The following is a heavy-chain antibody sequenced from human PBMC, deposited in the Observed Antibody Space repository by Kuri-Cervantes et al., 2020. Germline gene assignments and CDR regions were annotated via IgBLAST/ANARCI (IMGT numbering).Heavy chain of an antibody. D-gene: IGHD3-10*01. Sequence: SETLSLTCTVSGGSISSGGYYWSWIRQPAGKGLEWIGRIYTSGSTNYNPSLKSRVTISVDTSKNQFSLKLSSVTAADTAVYYCARDNGSGSPFDYWGQGTLVTVSS. CDR2: IYTSGST. V-gene: IGHV4-61*02. CDR1: GGSISSGGYY. J-gene: IGHJ4*02. CDR3: ARDNGSGSPFDY.